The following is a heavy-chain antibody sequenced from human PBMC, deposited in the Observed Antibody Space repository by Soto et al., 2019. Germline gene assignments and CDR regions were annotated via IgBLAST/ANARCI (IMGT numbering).Heavy chain of an antibody. D-gene: IGHD3-3*01. V-gene: IGHV5-10-1*01. CDR1: GYRFTTFW. J-gene: IGHJ5*02. CDR2: VDPRDSYA. Sequence: PSQSLKISCKGSGYRFTTFWSTWVRQMTGKGLERMGTVDPRDSYANYSPSFQGHVTISADKSISTAYLQWSSLKASDTAMYYCARGSYYDFWSGYYQRHNWFDPWGQGTLVTVFS. CDR3: ARGSYYDFWSGYYQRHNWFDP.